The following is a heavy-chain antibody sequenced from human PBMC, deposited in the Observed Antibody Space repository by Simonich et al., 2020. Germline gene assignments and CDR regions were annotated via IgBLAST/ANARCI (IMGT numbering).Heavy chain of an antibody. CDR2: IFPGYSDA. CDR1: GYSFTSYW. CDR3: ARQLNDFDI. J-gene: IGHJ3*02. Sequence: EVQLVQSGAEVKKPGESLKISCKGSGYSFTSYWIGWVRQMPGKGLEWRGIIFPGYSDAKYSPAFQGQVTISADKSISTAYLQWSSLKASDTAMYYCARQLNDFDIWGQGTMVTVSS. V-gene: IGHV5-51*01. D-gene: IGHD1-1*01.